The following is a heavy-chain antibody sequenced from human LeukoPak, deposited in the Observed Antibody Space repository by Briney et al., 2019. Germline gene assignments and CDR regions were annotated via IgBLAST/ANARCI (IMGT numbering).Heavy chain of an antibody. V-gene: IGHV3-15*01. CDR2: IKSKTDGGTT. J-gene: IGHJ3*02. CDR1: GGSFSGYY. Sequence: KPSETLSLTCAVYGGSFSGYYWSWIRQAPGKGLEWVGRIKSKTDGGTTDYAAPVKGRFTISRDDSKNTLYLQMNSLKTEDTAVYYCTSDPPTLSFDIWGQGTMVTVSS. CDR3: TSDPPTLSFDI.